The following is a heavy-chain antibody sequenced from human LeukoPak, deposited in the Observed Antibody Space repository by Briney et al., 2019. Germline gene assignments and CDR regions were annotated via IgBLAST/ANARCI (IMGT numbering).Heavy chain of an antibody. Sequence: PGGSLRLSCAASGFTFRSYAMRWVRQAPGKGLEWVSAISGSGGSTYYADSVKGRFTISRDNSKNTLYLQMNSVRAEDTAVYYCAKDLPPINCAYFYDFDIWGPLAMVT. J-gene: IGHJ3*02. CDR1: GFTFRSYA. CDR2: ISGSGGST. CDR3: AKDLPPINCAYFYDFDI. V-gene: IGHV3-23*01. D-gene: IGHD3-16*01.